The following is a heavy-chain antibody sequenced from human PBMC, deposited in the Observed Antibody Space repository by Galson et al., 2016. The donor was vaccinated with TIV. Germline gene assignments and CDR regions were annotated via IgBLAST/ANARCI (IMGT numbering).Heavy chain of an antibody. CDR1: GFTFSTYG. J-gene: IGHJ4*02. V-gene: IGHV3-33*01. Sequence: SLRLSCAASGFTFSTYGMHWVRQAPGKGLEWVAVIWYDGSNKYYGDSVKGRFTIPRDNSKNTLYLQMNSLRAEDTAVYYCAREGIVVAGTIDYWGQGTLVTVSS. CDR2: IWYDGSNK. D-gene: IGHD6-19*01. CDR3: AREGIVVAGTIDY.